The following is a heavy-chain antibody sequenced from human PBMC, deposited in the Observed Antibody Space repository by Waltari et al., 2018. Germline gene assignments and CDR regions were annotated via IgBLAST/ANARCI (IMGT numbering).Heavy chain of an antibody. J-gene: IGHJ4*02. CDR3: AREADTAMARGLDY. Sequence: QVQLQESGPGLVKPSETLSLTCTVSGGSISSYSWSWIRQPAGKGLEWIGRMYTSGSSNYNPSLKSRVTMSVDTSKNQFSLKLSSVTAADTAVYYCAREADTAMARGLDYWGQGTLVTVSS. CDR1: GGSISSYS. CDR2: MYTSGSS. D-gene: IGHD5-18*01. V-gene: IGHV4-4*07.